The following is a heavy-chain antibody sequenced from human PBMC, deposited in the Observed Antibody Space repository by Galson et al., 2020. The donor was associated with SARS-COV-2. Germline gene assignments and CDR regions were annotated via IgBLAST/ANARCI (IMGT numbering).Heavy chain of an antibody. CDR1: GYTLTELS. V-gene: IGHV1-24*01. J-gene: IGHJ4*02. CDR2: FDPEDGET. CDR3: ATKFAIAAAGSLFDY. D-gene: IGHD6-13*01. Sequence: ASVKVSCKVSGYTLTELSMHWVRQAPGKGLEWMGGFDPEDGETIYAQKFQGRVTMTEDTSTDTAYMELSSLRSEDTAVYYCATKFAIAAAGSLFDYWGQGTLVTVSS.